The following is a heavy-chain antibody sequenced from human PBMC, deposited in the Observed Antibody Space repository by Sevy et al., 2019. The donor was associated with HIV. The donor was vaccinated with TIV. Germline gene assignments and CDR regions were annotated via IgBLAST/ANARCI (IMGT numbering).Heavy chain of an antibody. CDR1: GGSISSGGYY. Sequence: SETLSLTCTVSGGSISSGGYYWSWIRQHPGKGLEWIGYIYYSGSTYYNPSLKSRVTISVETSKNQFSLKLSSVTAADTAVYYCARDLEDYYGMDVWGQGTTVTVSS. CDR3: ARDLEDYYGMDV. V-gene: IGHV4-31*03. CDR2: IYYSGST. J-gene: IGHJ6*02. D-gene: IGHD3-3*01.